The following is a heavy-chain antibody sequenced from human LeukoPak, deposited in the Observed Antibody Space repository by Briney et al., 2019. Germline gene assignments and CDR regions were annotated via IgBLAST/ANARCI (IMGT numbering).Heavy chain of an antibody. V-gene: IGHV4-39*01. Sequence: KPSETLSLTCTVSGGSISSSSYYWGWIRQPPRKGVEWVGRIFFSGSTYYNPSLKSRVTISVDTYKNQFSLKLSSVTAADTAVYYCARHGSYYYDSSGHWAPNFDYWGQGTLVTVSS. D-gene: IGHD3-22*01. J-gene: IGHJ4*02. CDR3: ARHGSYYYDSSGHWAPNFDY. CDR2: IFFSGST. CDR1: GGSISSSSYY.